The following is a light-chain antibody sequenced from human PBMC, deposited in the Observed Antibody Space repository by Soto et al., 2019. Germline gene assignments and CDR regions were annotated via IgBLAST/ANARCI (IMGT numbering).Light chain of an antibody. Sequence: IQFIQSPSPLSASIEDGFPITCRASQGISSYLAWYQQKPGKAPKLLIYAASTLQSGVPSRISGSGSGTDFTLTISSLQPEAFATYYCKRLNSYQLTFGGGTKVDIK. CDR3: KRLNSYQLT. CDR2: AAS. CDR1: QGISSY. V-gene: IGKV1-9*01. J-gene: IGKJ4*01.